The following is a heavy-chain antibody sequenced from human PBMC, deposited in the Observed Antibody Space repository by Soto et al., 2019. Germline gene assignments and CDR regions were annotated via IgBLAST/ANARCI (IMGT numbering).Heavy chain of an antibody. CDR2: VYYSGTT. D-gene: IGHD3-22*01. CDR1: GDSINSSTYY. V-gene: IGHV4-39*01. J-gene: IGHJ4*02. CDR3: ARQPYDSSDYFDY. Sequence: SETLSLTCTVSGDSINSSTYYWAWIRQPPGKGLEWLGSVYYSGTTYYNPSLKSRVTISVDTSRIQFSLKLISVTAADTSVYFCARQPYDSSDYFDYWGQGTLVT.